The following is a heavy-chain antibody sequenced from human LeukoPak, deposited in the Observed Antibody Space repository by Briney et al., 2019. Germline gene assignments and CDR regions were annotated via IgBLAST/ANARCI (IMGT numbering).Heavy chain of an antibody. CDR3: AREGLYYDILTGYYGSGYFDL. CDR1: GLSIRSYY. D-gene: IGHD3-9*01. CDR2: IYYSGST. Sequence: SETLSLTCTVSGLSIRSYYWSWIRQPPGKGLEWIGYIYYSGSTNYNPSLKSRVTISVDTSKNQFSLKLSSVTAADTAVYYCAREGLYYDILTGYYGSGYFDLWGRGTLVTVSS. V-gene: IGHV4-59*01. J-gene: IGHJ2*01.